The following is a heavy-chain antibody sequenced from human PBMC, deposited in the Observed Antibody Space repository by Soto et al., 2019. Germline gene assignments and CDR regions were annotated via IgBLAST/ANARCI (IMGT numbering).Heavy chain of an antibody. V-gene: IGHV4-31*03. Sequence: PSETLSLTCTVSGGSISSGGYYWSWIRQHPGKGLEWIGYIYYSGSTYYNPSLKSRVTISVDTSKNQFSLKLSSVTAADTAVYYCARDLKYYYDSSGPQPFGYWGQGTLVTVSS. CDR1: GGSISSGGYY. J-gene: IGHJ4*02. D-gene: IGHD3-22*01. CDR3: ARDLKYYYDSSGPQPFGY. CDR2: IYYSGST.